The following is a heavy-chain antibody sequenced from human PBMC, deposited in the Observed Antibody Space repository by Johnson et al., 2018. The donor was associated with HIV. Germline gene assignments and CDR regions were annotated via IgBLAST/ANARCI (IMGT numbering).Heavy chain of an antibody. CDR2: ISGSGGST. J-gene: IGHJ3*02. Sequence: VQLVESGGGLVQPGGSLRLSCAASGFTVSSTYMSWLRQAPGKGLEWVSVISGSGGSTYYADSVKGRFTISRDNSKNTLYLQMNSLRAEDTAVYYCAKTGAAAGLKDAFDIWGQGTMVTVSS. CDR1: GFTVSSTY. V-gene: IGHV3-23*04. D-gene: IGHD6-13*01. CDR3: AKTGAAAGLKDAFDI.